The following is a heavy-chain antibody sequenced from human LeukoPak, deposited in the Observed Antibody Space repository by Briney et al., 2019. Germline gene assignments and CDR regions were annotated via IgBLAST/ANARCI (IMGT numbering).Heavy chain of an antibody. CDR1: GDSLTSSNFY. CDR2: IYYNVRT. V-gene: IGHV4-39*01. J-gene: IGHJ4*02. CDR3: VTTRQTSGWWFDY. D-gene: IGHD6-19*01. Sequence: RSSETLSLTCTVSGDSLTSSNFYWGWIRQPPGKSLEWIGSIYYNVRTYYNPSLKSRVTIPVDTPNNQFSLNLISVTAADTAMYYCVTTRQTSGWWFDYWGQGTLVTVSS.